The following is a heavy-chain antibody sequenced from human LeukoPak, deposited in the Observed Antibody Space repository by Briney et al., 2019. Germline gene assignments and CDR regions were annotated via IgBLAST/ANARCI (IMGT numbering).Heavy chain of an antibody. Sequence: PSETLSLTCTVSGGSISSYYWSWIRQPPGKGLEWIGYIYYNGSTNYNPSLKSRVTISVDPSKNQFSLKLSSVPAADTAVYYCARHSGIATTGFRFDLWGQGTLVTVSS. CDR2: IYYNGST. CDR3: ARHSGIATTGFRFDL. J-gene: IGHJ5*02. CDR1: GGSISSYY. V-gene: IGHV4-59*08. D-gene: IGHD6-13*01.